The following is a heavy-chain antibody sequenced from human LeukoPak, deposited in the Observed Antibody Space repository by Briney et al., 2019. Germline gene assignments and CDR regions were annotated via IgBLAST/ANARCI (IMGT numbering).Heavy chain of an antibody. V-gene: IGHV3-23*01. D-gene: IGHD6-19*01. CDR3: AKKTYLPSYSSGNYFDY. Sequence: GGSLRLSCAASGFTVNSNSMSWVRQAPGKGLEWVSAISGSGGSTYYADSVKGRFTISRDNSKNTLYLQMNSLRAEDTAVYYCAKKTYLPSYSSGNYFDYWGQGTLVTVSS. J-gene: IGHJ4*02. CDR2: ISGSGGST. CDR1: GFTVNSNS.